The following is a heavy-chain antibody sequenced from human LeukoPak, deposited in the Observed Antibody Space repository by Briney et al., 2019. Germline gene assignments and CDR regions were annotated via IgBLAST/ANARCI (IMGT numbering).Heavy chain of an antibody. V-gene: IGHV3-74*01. D-gene: IGHD2-15*01. CDR1: GFTFSSYW. CDR3: ARDLSTPSDTNIAIDY. Sequence: GGSLRLSCAASGFTFSSYWMHWVRQAPGKGLVWVSRIKSDGSSASYADSVKGRFTTSRDNAKNTLYPQMNSLRAEDTAVYYCARDLSTPSDTNIAIDYWGQGTLVTVSS. J-gene: IGHJ4*02. CDR2: IKSDGSSA.